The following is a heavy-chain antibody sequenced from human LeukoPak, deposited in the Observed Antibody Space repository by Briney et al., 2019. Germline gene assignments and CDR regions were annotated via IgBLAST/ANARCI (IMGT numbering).Heavy chain of an antibody. Sequence: ASVKVSCKASGYTFTRYDINWVRQATGQGLEWMGWRNPNSGNTNYAQKLQGRVTMTTDTSTSTAYMELRSLRPDDTAVYYCALSVGLRDHSSSWAGNTAEYFQHWGQGTLVTVSS. J-gene: IGHJ1*01. CDR3: ALSVGLRDHSSSWAGNTAEYFQH. V-gene: IGHV1-18*01. D-gene: IGHD6-13*01. CDR2: RNPNSGNT. CDR1: GYTFTRYD.